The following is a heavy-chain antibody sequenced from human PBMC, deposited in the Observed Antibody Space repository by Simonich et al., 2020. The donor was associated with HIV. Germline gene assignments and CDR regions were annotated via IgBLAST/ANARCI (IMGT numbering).Heavy chain of an antibody. V-gene: IGHV3-21*01. J-gene: IGHJ6*02. CDR1: GFTFSTYS. CDR2: IRSSSSYI. D-gene: IGHD4-4*01. CDR3: ARHSNYEDGMDV. Sequence: EVQLVESGGGLVKPGGSLRLSCAASGFTFSTYSMNWVRQAPGKGLAWVSSIRSSSSYIYYADSVKGRFTISRDKAKNSLYLQMNSLRAEDTAVYYCARHSNYEDGMDVWGQGTTVTVSS.